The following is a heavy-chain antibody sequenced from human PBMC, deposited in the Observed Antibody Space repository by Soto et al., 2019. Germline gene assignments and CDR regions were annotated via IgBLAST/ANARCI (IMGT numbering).Heavy chain of an antibody. J-gene: IGHJ4*02. Sequence: DVQLVESGGGSIQPGGSLRLSCAASGFSVSDSYLSWVRQAPGKGLEWVSIIYSGGETYYADSLKGRFTISRDSSNNMLYLQRNNLSAEDTVVYYCARESISYGPGVKDYWGQGTLVTFSS. D-gene: IGHD4-17*01. CDR3: ARESISYGPGVKDY. CDR2: IYSGGET. CDR1: GFSVSDSY. V-gene: IGHV3-53*01.